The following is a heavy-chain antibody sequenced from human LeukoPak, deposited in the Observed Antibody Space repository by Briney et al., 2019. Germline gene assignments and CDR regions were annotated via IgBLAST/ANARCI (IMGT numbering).Heavy chain of an antibody. CDR1: DGSINSGGYY. J-gene: IGHJ4*02. Sequence: SQTLSLTCTVSDGSINSGGYYWSWIRQHPGKGLEWVGYIYYSGNTYYNPSLKSRITISLDTSKNQFSLKLSSVTAADTAVYYCARAPRRYYYDSSGYYYFDYWGQGTLVTVSS. CDR2: IYYSGNT. CDR3: ARAPRRYYYDSSGYYYFDY. D-gene: IGHD3-22*01. V-gene: IGHV4-31*03.